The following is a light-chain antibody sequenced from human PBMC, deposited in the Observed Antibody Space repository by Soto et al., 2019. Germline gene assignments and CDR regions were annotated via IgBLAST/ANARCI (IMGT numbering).Light chain of an antibody. CDR2: GSS. Sequence: VLTQSPGTLSLSPGERATLSCRASQTLSSRHLAWYQQKPGQAPRLLIYGSSSRATDIPDRFSGSGSGTDFTLTISTLEPEDFANYYCQQYGYSRTFGQGTKVDIK. V-gene: IGKV3-20*01. CDR1: QTLSSRH. CDR3: QQYGYSRT. J-gene: IGKJ1*01.